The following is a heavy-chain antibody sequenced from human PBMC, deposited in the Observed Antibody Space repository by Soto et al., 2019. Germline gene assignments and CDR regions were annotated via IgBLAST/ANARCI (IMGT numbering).Heavy chain of an antibody. CDR3: ARGEGYCSGGSCYSYYYYGLDV. D-gene: IGHD2-15*01. Sequence: EVQLVESGGGLVQPGGSLRLSCAASGFTFSTYWMSWVRQAPGKGLEWVANINQDGSERYYVDSVKGRFIISRDNAKNSLYLQMNSLRAEDTAVYYCARGEGYCSGGSCYSYYYYGLDVWGQGTTVTVSS. J-gene: IGHJ6*02. CDR2: INQDGSER. CDR1: GFTFSTYW. V-gene: IGHV3-7*03.